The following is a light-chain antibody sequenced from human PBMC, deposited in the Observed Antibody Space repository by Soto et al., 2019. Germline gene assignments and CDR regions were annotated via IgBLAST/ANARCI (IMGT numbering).Light chain of an antibody. J-gene: IGKJ4*01. V-gene: IGKV3-20*01. CDR2: QTS. CDR3: QQYGSSLT. Sequence: EIVLTQSPATLSSFPGDRVTLSCRASQYINTRLAWYQHRPGQAPRLLIYQTSIRAAGIPDRFSGGGSGTDFTLTISRLEPEDFAVYYCQQYGSSLTFGGGTKVDIK. CDR1: QYINTR.